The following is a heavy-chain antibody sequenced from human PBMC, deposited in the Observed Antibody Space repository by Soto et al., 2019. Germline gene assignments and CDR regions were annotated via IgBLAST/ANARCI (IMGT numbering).Heavy chain of an antibody. CDR1: GGTFSSYA. CDR3: ARAVPRRKTSIQLWPRLDY. V-gene: IGHV1-69*13. J-gene: IGHJ4*02. Sequence: SVKVSCKASGGTFSSYAISCVRQAPGQGLEWMGGIIPIFGTANYAQKFQGRVTITADESTSTAYMELSSLRSEDTAVYYCARAVPRRKTSIQLWPRLDYWGQGTLVTVSS. CDR2: IIPIFGTA. D-gene: IGHD5-18*01.